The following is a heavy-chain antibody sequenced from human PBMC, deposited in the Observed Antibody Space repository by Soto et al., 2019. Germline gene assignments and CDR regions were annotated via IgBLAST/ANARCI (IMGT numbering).Heavy chain of an antibody. Sequence: SVKVSCKASGFTFTSSAMQWVRQARGQRLEWIGWIVVGSGNTNYAQKFQERVTITRDMSTSTAYMELSSLRSEDTAVYYCAAGWTTYYDILTGYYIDAFDIWGQGTMVTVSS. CDR3: AAGWTTYYDILTGYYIDAFDI. J-gene: IGHJ3*02. CDR1: GFTFTSSA. V-gene: IGHV1-58*02. CDR2: IVVGSGNT. D-gene: IGHD3-9*01.